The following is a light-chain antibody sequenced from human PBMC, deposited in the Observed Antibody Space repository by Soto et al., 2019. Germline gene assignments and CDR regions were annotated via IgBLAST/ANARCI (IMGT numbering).Light chain of an antibody. CDR3: AAWDHSLNGFYV. CDR2: NNN. CDR1: SSNIGSNT. J-gene: IGLJ1*01. V-gene: IGLV1-44*01. Sequence: QSALTQRPSASGAPGQSVTISCSGSSSNIGSNTVYWFQQLPGTAPKLLIFNNNQRPSGVPDRFSGSKSGTSASLAMRGLQSEDEAEYYCAAWDHSLNGFYVFGTGTKV.